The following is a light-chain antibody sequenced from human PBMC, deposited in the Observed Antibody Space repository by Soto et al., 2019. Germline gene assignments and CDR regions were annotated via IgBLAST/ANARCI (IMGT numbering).Light chain of an antibody. CDR1: SSDVESYNL. J-gene: IGLJ1*01. CDR2: EAS. Sequence: QSALTQPASVSGSPGQSITISCTGTSSDVESYNLVSWYQQHPGKAPRLMIYEASKRPSGVSNRFSGSESDNTASLTISGLQAEDEADYYCCSYTSSSTLHVFGTGTKVTVL. V-gene: IGLV2-14*02. CDR3: CSYTSSSTLHV.